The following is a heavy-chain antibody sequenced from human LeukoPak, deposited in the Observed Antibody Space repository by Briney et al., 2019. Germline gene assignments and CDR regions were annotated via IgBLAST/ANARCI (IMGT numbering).Heavy chain of an antibody. D-gene: IGHD3-3*01. J-gene: IGHJ4*02. CDR2: ISTYNGNT. CDR3: ASGPTISGVVTNDY. V-gene: IGHV1-18*01. Sequence: ASVKVCCKASGYTFTSYGISWERQAQGQGLEWMGWISTYNGNTNYAQKHQVRVTMTTATSTSKVYLELRSLKSEDTAVYYCASGPTISGVVTNDYWGQGTLVTVSS. CDR1: GYTFTSYG.